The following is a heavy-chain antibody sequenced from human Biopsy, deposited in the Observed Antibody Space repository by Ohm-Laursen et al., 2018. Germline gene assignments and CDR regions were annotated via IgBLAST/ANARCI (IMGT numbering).Heavy chain of an antibody. CDR2: NIPILGTG. Sequence: EASVKVSCNAPGGTFSNYGVNWVRQAPGQGLKWLGGNIPILGTGNYAQKFQDRVTVAADTSTSTATMELRSLRSGDTAVYYCATKLTGYFHHWGQGTLVIVSS. CDR3: ATKLTGYFHH. V-gene: IGHV1-69*06. CDR1: GGTFSNYG. J-gene: IGHJ1*01. D-gene: IGHD3-9*01.